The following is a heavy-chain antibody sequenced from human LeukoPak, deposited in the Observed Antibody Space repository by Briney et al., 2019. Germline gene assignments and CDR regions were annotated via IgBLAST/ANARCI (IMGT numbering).Heavy chain of an antibody. CDR1: GFTFSSYD. V-gene: IGHV3-13*01. CDR2: IGTAGDT. J-gene: IGHJ3*02. D-gene: IGHD1-1*01. CDR3: ARGGAGTNGTDAFDI. Sequence: GGSLILSCAASGFTFSSYDMHWVRQATGKGLEGVSAIGTAGDTYYPGSGKGRLTISRENAKNSLYLQINSLRAGDTAVYYCARGGAGTNGTDAFDIWGQGTMVTVSS.